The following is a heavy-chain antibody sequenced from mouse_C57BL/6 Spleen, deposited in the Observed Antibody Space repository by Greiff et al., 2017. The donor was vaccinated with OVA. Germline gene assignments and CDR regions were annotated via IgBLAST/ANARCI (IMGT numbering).Heavy chain of an antibody. CDR3: ARSIGRMDY. V-gene: IGHV1-50*01. CDR1: GYTFTSYW. D-gene: IGHD2-14*01. Sequence: QVQLQQSGAELVKPGASVKLSCKASGYTFTSYWMQWVKQRPGQGLEWIGEIDPSDSYTNYNQKFKGKATLTVDTSSSTAYMQLSSLTSEDSAVYYCARSIGRMDYWGQGTSVTVSS. J-gene: IGHJ4*01. CDR2: IDPSDSYT.